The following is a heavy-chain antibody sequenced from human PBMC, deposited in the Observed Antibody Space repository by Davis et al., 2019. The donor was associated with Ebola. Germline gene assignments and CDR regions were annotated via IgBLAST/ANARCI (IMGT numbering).Heavy chain of an antibody. J-gene: IGHJ4*02. Sequence: SETLSLTCTVSAGSIGDYYWSWIRQSPGKGLEWIGYIYYSGSTNYNPSLKSRVTISVDTSKNQFSLKLSSVTAADTAVYYCARHNPNYVWGSYRLAPYYFDYWGQGTLVTVSS. V-gene: IGHV4-59*08. D-gene: IGHD3-16*02. CDR3: ARHNPNYVWGSYRLAPYYFDY. CDR1: AGSIGDYY. CDR2: IYYSGST.